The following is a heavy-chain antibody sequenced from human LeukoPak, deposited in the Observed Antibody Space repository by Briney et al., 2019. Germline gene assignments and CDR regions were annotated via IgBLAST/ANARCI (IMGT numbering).Heavy chain of an antibody. CDR1: GFTFSSYG. Sequence: GGSLRLSCAASGFTFSSYGMSWVRQAPGKGLEWVSTIRGSGGRTYFADSVEGRFNISRDNSKNTLYLQMNSLRADDTAVYYCAKGLGYDSSGYFPFDYWGQGTLVTVSS. J-gene: IGHJ4*02. CDR2: IRGSGGRT. CDR3: AKGLGYDSSGYFPFDY. V-gene: IGHV3-23*01. D-gene: IGHD3-22*01.